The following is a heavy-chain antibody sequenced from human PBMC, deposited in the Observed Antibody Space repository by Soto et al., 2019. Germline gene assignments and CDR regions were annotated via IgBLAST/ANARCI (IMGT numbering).Heavy chain of an antibody. V-gene: IGHV5-51*01. CDR3: ARPSSSGWKYFVY. D-gene: IGHD6-19*01. J-gene: IGHJ4*02. CDR2: IYPGASDT. Sequence: GESLKISCKGSGYSFTSYWIAWVRQMPGKGLEWLGIIYPGASDTRYSPSFQGQVTISADKSISTAYLQWSSLKASDTAMYYCARPSSSGWKYFVYWGQGTLVTVSS. CDR1: GYSFTSYW.